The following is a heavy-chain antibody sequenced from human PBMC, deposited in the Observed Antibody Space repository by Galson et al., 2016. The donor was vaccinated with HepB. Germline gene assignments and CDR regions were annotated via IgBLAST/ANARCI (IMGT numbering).Heavy chain of an antibody. CDR2: ISSTGTT. Sequence: SETLSLTCTVSGGSISSTTHSWGWLRRPPGKGLEWIGSISSTGTTFYKPSLNSRVTMSVDTSTNQFSLNLNSVTAADTAVYYCARVKYCSDTTCSGFYWGQGTLVTVSS. CDR1: GGSISSTTHS. J-gene: IGHJ4*02. CDR3: ARVKYCSDTTCSGFY. D-gene: IGHD2-2*01. V-gene: IGHV4-39*01.